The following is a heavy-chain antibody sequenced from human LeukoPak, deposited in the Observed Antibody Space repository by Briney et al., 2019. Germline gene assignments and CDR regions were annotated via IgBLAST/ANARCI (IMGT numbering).Heavy chain of an antibody. Sequence: ETLSLTCAVYGGSFSGYYWSWIRQAPGKGLEWVSSISSSSTYIYYADSVKGRFTISRDNAKNSLYLQMNSLRAEDTAVYYCARDKGNPVAMNWFDPWGQGTLVTVSS. CDR2: ISSSSTYI. D-gene: IGHD5-12*01. J-gene: IGHJ5*02. CDR3: ARDKGNPVAMNWFDP. CDR1: GGSFSGYY. V-gene: IGHV3-21*01.